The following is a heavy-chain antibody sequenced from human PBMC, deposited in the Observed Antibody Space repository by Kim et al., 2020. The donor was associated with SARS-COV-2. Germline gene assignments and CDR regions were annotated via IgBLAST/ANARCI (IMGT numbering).Heavy chain of an antibody. CDR1: GYSFTSYW. V-gene: IGHV5-51*01. CDR3: ARRGVRGSSGWYGRFDP. CDR2: IYPGDSDT. D-gene: IGHD6-19*01. Sequence: GESLKIACKGSGYSFTSYWIGWVRQMPGKGLEWMGIIYPGDSDTRYSPSFQGQVTISADKSISTAYLQWSSLKASDTAMYYCARRGVRGSSGWYGRFDPWGQGTLVTVSS. J-gene: IGHJ5*02.